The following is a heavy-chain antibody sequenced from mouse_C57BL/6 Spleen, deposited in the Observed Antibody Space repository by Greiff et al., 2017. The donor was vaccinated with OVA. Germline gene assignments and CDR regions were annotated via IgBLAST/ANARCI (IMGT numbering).Heavy chain of an antibody. CDR3: ARYDGYFPWFAY. D-gene: IGHD2-3*01. J-gene: IGHJ3*01. V-gene: IGHV1-59*01. CDR1: GYTFTSYW. CDR2: IDPSDSYT. Sequence: QVQLKQPGAELVRPGTSVKLSCKASGYTFTSYWMHWVKQRPGQGLEWIGVIDPSDSYTNYNQKFKGKATLTGDTSSSTAYMQLSSLTSEDSAVYYCARYDGYFPWFAYWGQGTLVTVSA.